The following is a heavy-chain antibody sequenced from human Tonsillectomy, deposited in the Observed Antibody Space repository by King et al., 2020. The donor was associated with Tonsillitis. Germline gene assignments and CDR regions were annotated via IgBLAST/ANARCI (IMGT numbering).Heavy chain of an antibody. CDR3: ARDLGYSGYDGAFNI. Sequence: VQLVESGAEVKKPGASVKVSCKASGYTFTGSYIHCVRQAPGQGLEWLGWIHPNSGGTNYAQRFQGRVTMTRDTSIRIAYMELSRLRSDDTAVYYCARDLGYSGYDGAFNIWGQGTMVTVSS. J-gene: IGHJ3*02. CDR1: GYTFTGSY. D-gene: IGHD5-12*01. V-gene: IGHV1-2*02. CDR2: IHPNSGGT.